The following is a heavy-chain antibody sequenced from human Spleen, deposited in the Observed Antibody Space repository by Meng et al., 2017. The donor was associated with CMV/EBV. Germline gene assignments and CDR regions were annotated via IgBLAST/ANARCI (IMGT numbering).Heavy chain of an antibody. CDR3: ARALLPPSYYYPMDV. CDR2: IRNDGTVK. V-gene: IGHV3-30*02. Sequence: GGSLRLSCAASGFTFRKYDMHWVRQAPGKGLEWVATIRNDGTVKNYADSVKGRFAIYRDNRKNTLDLQMNSLRAEDTAVYYCARALLPPSYYYPMDVWGQGTTVTVSS. CDR1: GFTFRKYD. J-gene: IGHJ6*02.